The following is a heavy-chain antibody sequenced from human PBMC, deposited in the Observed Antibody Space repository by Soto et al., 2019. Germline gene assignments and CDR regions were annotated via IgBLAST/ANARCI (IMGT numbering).Heavy chain of an antibody. CDR3: ARGPPITIFGVVIYFDY. CDR1: GYTFTGYY. CDR2: INPNSGGT. J-gene: IGHJ4*02. Sequence: ASVKVSCKASGYTFTGYYMHWVRQSPGQGLEWMGWINPNSGGTNYAQKFQGRVTMTRDTSISTAYMELSRLRSDDTAVYYCARGPPITIFGVVIYFDYWGQGTLVTVSS. D-gene: IGHD3-3*01. V-gene: IGHV1-2*02.